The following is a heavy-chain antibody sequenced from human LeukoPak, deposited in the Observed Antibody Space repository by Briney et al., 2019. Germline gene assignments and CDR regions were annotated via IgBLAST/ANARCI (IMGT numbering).Heavy chain of an antibody. V-gene: IGHV1-18*01. J-gene: IGHJ3*02. CDR3: TRVRDSNNWWGAFDT. Sequence: VASVNVSCKASGYTFATSSITWVRQAPGQRPEWMGWISPNNGNTHYAQNVQGRVTMTTDTSTSTAYMELKTLRSDDTAVYYCTRVRDSNNWWGAFDTWGQGTTVTVSS. D-gene: IGHD6-13*01. CDR2: ISPNNGNT. CDR1: GYTFATSS.